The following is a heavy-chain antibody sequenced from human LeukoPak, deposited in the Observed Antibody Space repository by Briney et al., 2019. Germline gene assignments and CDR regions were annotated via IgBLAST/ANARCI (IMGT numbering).Heavy chain of an antibody. V-gene: IGHV1-2*02. CDR1: GYTFTGYC. Sequence: ASVKVSCKASGYTFTGYCMHWVRQAPGQGLEWMGWINPNSGGTNYAQKFQGRVTMTRDTSISTAYMELSRLRSDDTAVYYCARSQNYFFFMAVWGKGTTITVSS. CDR2: INPNSGGT. J-gene: IGHJ6*03. CDR3: ARSQNYFFFMAV.